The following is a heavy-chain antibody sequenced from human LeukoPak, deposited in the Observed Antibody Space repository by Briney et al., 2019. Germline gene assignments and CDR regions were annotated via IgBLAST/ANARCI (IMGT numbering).Heavy chain of an antibody. J-gene: IGHJ3*02. CDR2: IYPDDSET. D-gene: IGHD3-22*01. CDR1: GYSFTSYW. V-gene: IGHV5-51*01. Sequence: GESLKISCKGSGYSFTSYWIGWVRQMPGKGLEWMGIIYPDDSETNYSPSFQGQVSMSVDKSITTAYLQWNSLKASDTAIYYCARQAYGSHFDAFDIWGQGTMVTVSS. CDR3: ARQAYGSHFDAFDI.